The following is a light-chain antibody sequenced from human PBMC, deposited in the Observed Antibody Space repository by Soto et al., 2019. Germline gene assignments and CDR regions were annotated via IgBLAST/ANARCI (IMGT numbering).Light chain of an antibody. J-gene: IGLJ1*01. Sequence: QSVLTQPASVSGSPGQSITISCTGTSSDVGGYNYVSWYQQHPGKAPKLMIYEVSNRPSGVSNRFSGSKSGNTASLTISGVQAEDEADYYCSSYTSNSTRVFGTGTKLTVL. CDR2: EVS. CDR1: SSDVGGYNY. V-gene: IGLV2-14*01. CDR3: SSYTSNSTRV.